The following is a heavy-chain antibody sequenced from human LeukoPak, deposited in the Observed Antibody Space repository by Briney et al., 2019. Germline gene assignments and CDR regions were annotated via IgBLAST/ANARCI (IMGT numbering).Heavy chain of an antibody. CDR1: GFTFSSYG. V-gene: IGHV3-30*03. J-gene: IGHJ4*02. CDR2: ISYDGSNK. Sequence: GGSLRLSCAASGFTFSSYGMHWVRQAPGKGLEWVAVISYDGSNKYYADSVKGRFTISRDNAKNSLYLQMNSLRAEDTAVYYCARDRPRVVVVAATPLLGYFDYWGQGTLVTVSS. CDR3: ARDRPRVVVVAATPLLGYFDY. D-gene: IGHD2-15*01.